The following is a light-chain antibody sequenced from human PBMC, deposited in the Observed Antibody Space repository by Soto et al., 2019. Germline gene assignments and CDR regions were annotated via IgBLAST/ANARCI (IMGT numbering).Light chain of an antibody. CDR2: SNN. CDR1: SSNIGSNS. J-gene: IGLJ2*01. CDR3: AAWDDSLNDVI. Sequence: QSVLTQPPSASGTPGQKVTISCSGGSSNIGSNSVNWYQQLPGTAPKLLIYSNNQRPSGVPDRFSGSKSGTSASLAISGLQSEDEADYHCAAWDDSLNDVIFGGGTKVTVL. V-gene: IGLV1-44*01.